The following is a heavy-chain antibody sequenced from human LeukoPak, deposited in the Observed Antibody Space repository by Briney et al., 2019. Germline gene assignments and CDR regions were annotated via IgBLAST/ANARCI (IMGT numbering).Heavy chain of an antibody. D-gene: IGHD1-26*01. J-gene: IGHJ4*02. V-gene: IGHV4-31*03. CDR1: GGSISSGGYY. CDR3: TRESGAFSPFGF. Sequence: SETLSLTCTVSGGSISSGGYYWSWIRQHPGKGLEWIGYIYYSGSTYYNPSLRSRVTISVDMSKNQFSLKLNSVTAADTAIYFCTRESGAFSPFGFWGQGTLVTVSS. CDR2: IYYSGST.